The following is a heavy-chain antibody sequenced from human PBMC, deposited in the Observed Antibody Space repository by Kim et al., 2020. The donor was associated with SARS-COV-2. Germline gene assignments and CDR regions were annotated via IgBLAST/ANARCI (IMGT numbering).Heavy chain of an antibody. CDR1: GFTVSSNY. Sequence: GGSLRLSCAASGFTVSSNYMSWVRQAPGKGLEWVSVIYSGGSTYYADSVKGRFTISRDNSKNTLYLQMNSLRAEDTAVYYCAKEGARGSGSPCDYWGQGTLVTVSS. CDR3: AKEGARGSGSPCDY. V-gene: IGHV3-53*01. D-gene: IGHD3-10*01. CDR2: IYSGGST. J-gene: IGHJ4*02.